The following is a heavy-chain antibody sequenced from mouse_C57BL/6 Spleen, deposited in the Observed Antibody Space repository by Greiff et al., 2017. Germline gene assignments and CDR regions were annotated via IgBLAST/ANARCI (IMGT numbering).Heavy chain of an antibody. Sequence: EVKVVESGGGLVQPGGSLSLSCAASGFTFTDYYMSWVRQPPGKALEWLGFIRNKANGYTTEYSASVKGRFTISRDNSQSILYLQMNALRAEGSATNYWARASIRRARDYWGQGTSVTVSS. J-gene: IGHJ4*01. CDR3: ARASIRRARDY. CDR2: IRNKANGYTT. CDR1: GFTFTDYY. V-gene: IGHV7-3*01. D-gene: IGHD2-12*01.